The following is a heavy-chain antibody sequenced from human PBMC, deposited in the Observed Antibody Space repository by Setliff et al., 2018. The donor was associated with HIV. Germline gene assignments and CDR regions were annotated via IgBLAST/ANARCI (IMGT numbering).Heavy chain of an antibody. V-gene: IGHV1-69*10. D-gene: IGHD4-17*01. CDR2: IIPILGIA. Sequence: GASVKVSCKASGGTFSSYAINWVRQAPGQGLEWMGGIIPILGIANYAQKFQGRVEITADKSTITAYMELSSLRSEDTAVYYCAREPDYGIRDAFDIWGQGTMVTVSS. CDR1: GGTFSSYA. CDR3: AREPDYGIRDAFDI. J-gene: IGHJ3*02.